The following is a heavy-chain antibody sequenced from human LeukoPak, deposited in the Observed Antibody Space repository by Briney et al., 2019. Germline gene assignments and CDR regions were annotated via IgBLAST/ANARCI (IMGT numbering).Heavy chain of an antibody. V-gene: IGHV3-21*04. D-gene: IGHD1-26*01. J-gene: IGHJ4*02. CDR1: GFTFSSYS. Sequence: GGSLRLSCAASGFTFSSYSMNWVRQAPGKGLEWVSSISSSSYIYYADSVKGRFTISRDNSKNTLYLQMNSLRAEDTAVYYCARERDSGSYHFDYWGQGTLVTVSS. CDR2: ISSSSYI. CDR3: ARERDSGSYHFDY.